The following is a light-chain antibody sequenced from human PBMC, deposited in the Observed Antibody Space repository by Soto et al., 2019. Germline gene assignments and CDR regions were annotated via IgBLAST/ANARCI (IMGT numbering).Light chain of an antibody. J-gene: IGLJ3*02. Sequence: SYELTQPPSVSVSPGQTARITCSGDALPKQYAYWYQQKPGQAPVVVIYKDSERSSGIPERFSCSSSGTTVTLTISGVQAEDEADYYCQSAERVFGGGTKLTVL. CDR1: ALPKQY. CDR2: KDS. V-gene: IGLV3-25*03. CDR3: QSAERV.